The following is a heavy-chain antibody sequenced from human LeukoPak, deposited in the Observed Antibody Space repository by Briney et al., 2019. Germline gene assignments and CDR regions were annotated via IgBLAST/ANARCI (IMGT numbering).Heavy chain of an antibody. CDR3: ARGRGYSGYDYEYYFDY. D-gene: IGHD5-12*01. CDR1: GYTFTGYY. J-gene: IGHJ4*02. V-gene: IGHV1-46*01. CDR2: INPSGGST. Sequence: GASVKVSCKASGYTFTGYYMHWVRQAPEQGLEWMGIINPSGGSTSYAQKFQGRVTMTRDMSTSTVYMELSSLRSEDTAVYYCARGRGYSGYDYEYYFDYWGQGTLVTVSS.